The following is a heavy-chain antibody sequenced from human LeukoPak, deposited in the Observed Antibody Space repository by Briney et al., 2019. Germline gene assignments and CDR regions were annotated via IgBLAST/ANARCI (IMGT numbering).Heavy chain of an antibody. J-gene: IGHJ3*02. V-gene: IGHV1-69*01. CDR2: IIPIFGTA. D-gene: IGHD3-3*01. Sequence: SVKVSCKASGGTFSSYAISWVRQAPGQGLEWMGGIIPIFGTANYAQKFQGRVTITADESTSTAYMELSSLRSEDTAVYYCARDRAYYDFWDAFDIWGQGTMVTVSS. CDR1: GGTFSSYA. CDR3: ARDRAYYDFWDAFDI.